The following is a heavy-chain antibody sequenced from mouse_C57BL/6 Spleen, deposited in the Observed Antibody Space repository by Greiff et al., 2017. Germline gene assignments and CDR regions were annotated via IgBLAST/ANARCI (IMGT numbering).Heavy chain of an antibody. CDR1: GFTFSSYA. V-gene: IGHV5-4*01. CDR2: ISDGGSYT. Sequence: EVQGVESGGGLVKPGGSLKLSCAASGFTFSSYAMSWVRQTPEKRLEWVATISDGGSYTYYPDNVKGRFNISRDNAKSNLYLQMRHLKSEDTAMYYGARDVRRGISYGAMDYWGQGTSVPVSS. CDR3: ARDVRRGISYGAMDY. D-gene: IGHD1-1*01. J-gene: IGHJ4*01.